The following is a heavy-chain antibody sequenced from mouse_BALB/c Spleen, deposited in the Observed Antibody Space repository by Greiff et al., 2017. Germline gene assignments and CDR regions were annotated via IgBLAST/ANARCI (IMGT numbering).Heavy chain of an antibody. V-gene: IGHV7-3*02. D-gene: IGHD2-4*01. CDR2: IRNKANGYTT. J-gene: IGHJ1*01. Sequence: EVKLVESGGGLVQPGGSLRLSCATSGFTFTDYYMSWVRQPPGKALEWLGFIRNKANGYTTEYSASVKGRFTISRDNSQSILYLQMNTLRAEDSATYYCAREGYDFYWYFDVWGAGTTVTVSS. CDR3: AREGYDFYWYFDV. CDR1: GFTFTDYY.